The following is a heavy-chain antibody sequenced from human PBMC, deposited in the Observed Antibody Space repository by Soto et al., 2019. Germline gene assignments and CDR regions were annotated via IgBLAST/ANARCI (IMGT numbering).Heavy chain of an antibody. J-gene: IGHJ4*02. CDR1: GGSISSYY. CDR3: ARQPGISGLRGWAFDY. V-gene: IGHV4-59*08. Sequence: SETLSLTCTVSGGSISSYYWTWIRQPPGKRLEWIGYIYYSGGTNYNPSLKSRVTISVDTSENQFSLKLSSVTAADTAVYYCARQPGISGLRGWAFDYWGQGTVVTVSS. D-gene: IGHD4-17*01. CDR2: IYYSGGT.